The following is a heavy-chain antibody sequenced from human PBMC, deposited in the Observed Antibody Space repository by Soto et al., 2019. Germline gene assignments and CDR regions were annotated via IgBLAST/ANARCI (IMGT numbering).Heavy chain of an antibody. CDR1: GGSINSYW. Sequence: TSETLSLTCSVSGGSINSYWWSWIRQPAGKGLEWIGRVYSSGTTDYNPSLNSRATLSVETSKNQFSLKLSSVTAADTAVYYCARDIGSYAYREGYWGQGIQVTVSS. CDR3: ARDIGSYAYREGY. J-gene: IGHJ4*02. D-gene: IGHD3-10*01. V-gene: IGHV4-4*07. CDR2: VYSSGTT.